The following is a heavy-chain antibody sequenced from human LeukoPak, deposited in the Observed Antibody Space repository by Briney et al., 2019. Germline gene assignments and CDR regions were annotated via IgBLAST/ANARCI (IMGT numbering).Heavy chain of an antibody. CDR2: IYYSGST. CDR3: ARDVSTDYDILTGYLS. CDR1: GGSISSSSYY. Sequence: HSETLSLTCTVSGGSISSSSYYWGWIRQPPGKGLEWIGSIYYSGSTYYNPSLKSRVTISVDTSKNQFSLKLSSVTAADTAVYYCARDVSTDYDILTGYLSWGQGTLVTVSS. D-gene: IGHD3-9*01. V-gene: IGHV4-39*07. J-gene: IGHJ5*02.